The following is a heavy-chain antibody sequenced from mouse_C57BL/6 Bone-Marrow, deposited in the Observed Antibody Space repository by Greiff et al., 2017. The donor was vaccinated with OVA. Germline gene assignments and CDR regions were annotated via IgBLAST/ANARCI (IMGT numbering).Heavy chain of an antibody. D-gene: IGHD1-1*01. CDR3: ARSGGSSYLWYFDV. CDR2: IWTGGGT. Sequence: VQRVESGPGLVAPSQSLSITCTVSGFSLTSYAISWVRQPPGKGLEWLGVIWTGGGTNYNSARKSRLSISKDNSKSQVFLKMNSLQTDDTARYYGARSGGSSYLWYFDVWGTGTTVTVSS. CDR1: GFSLTSYA. J-gene: IGHJ1*03. V-gene: IGHV2-9-1*01.